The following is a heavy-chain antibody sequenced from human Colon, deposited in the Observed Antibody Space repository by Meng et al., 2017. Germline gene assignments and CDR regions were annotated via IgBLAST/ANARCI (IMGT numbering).Heavy chain of an antibody. CDR2: IYPGDSEI. Sequence: GESLKISCQGSGYIFTNYWVAWVRQMPGKGLEWMGIIYPGDSEIRYSPSFQGPVSISADKSISTAHLQWSSLKASDTAVYYCARGSYYDKSGYSFDHWGQGTLVTVSS. V-gene: IGHV5-51*01. D-gene: IGHD3-22*01. CDR1: GYIFTNYW. J-gene: IGHJ4*02. CDR3: ARGSYYDKSGYSFDH.